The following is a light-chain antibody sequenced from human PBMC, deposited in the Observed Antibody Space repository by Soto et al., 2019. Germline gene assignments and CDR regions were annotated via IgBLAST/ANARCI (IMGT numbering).Light chain of an antibody. Sequence: QSALTQPRSVSGSPGQSVTISCTGTSSDVGAYNFVSWYQQHPGRVPQLMIYDVSRRPSGVPDRFSGSKSGNTASLTISGLQADDEADYYCCSYAGSYTLVFGGGTQLTVL. CDR2: DVS. CDR1: SSDVGAYNF. V-gene: IGLV2-11*01. CDR3: CSYAGSYTLV. J-gene: IGLJ3*02.